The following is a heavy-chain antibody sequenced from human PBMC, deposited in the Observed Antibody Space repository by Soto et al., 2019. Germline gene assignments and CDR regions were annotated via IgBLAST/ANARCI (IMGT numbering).Heavy chain of an antibody. CDR3: ARDSRITMVRGSTKTYGMDV. CDR1: GFTFSSYA. V-gene: IGHV3-30-3*01. J-gene: IGHJ6*02. D-gene: IGHD3-10*01. CDR2: ISCDGSNK. Sequence: SLRLSCAASGFTFSSYAMHWVRQAPGKGLEWVAVISCDGSNKYYADSVKGRFTISRDNSKNTLYLQMNSLRAEDTAVYYCARDSRITMVRGSTKTYGMDVWGQGTTVTVSS.